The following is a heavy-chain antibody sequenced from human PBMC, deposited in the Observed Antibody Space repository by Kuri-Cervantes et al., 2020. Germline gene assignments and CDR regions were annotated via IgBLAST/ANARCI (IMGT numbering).Heavy chain of an antibody. J-gene: IGHJ6*02. CDR1: GFTFSSYS. D-gene: IGHD2-2*01. V-gene: IGHV3-21*01. Sequence: GESLKISCAASGFTFSSYSMNWVRQAPGKGLEWVSSISSSSSYIYYADSVKSRFTISRDYAKNSLYLQMNSLRAEDTAVYYCARDSVPAAHDYYYGMDVWGQGTTVTVSS. CDR2: ISSSSSYI. CDR3: ARDSVPAAHDYYYGMDV.